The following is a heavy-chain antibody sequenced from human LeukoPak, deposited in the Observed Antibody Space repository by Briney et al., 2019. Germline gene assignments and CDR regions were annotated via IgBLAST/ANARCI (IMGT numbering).Heavy chain of an antibody. CDR1: GGSISSYY. J-gene: IGHJ5*02. CDR3: ASQNVFNYYDSSGEWFDP. Sequence: PSETLSLTCTVSGGSISSYYWSWIRQPPGKGLEWIGYIYYSGSTNYNPSLKSRVTISVDTSKNQFSLKLSSVTAADTAVYYCASQNVFNYYDSSGEWFDPWGQGTLVTVSS. CDR2: IYYSGST. D-gene: IGHD3-22*01. V-gene: IGHV4-59*08.